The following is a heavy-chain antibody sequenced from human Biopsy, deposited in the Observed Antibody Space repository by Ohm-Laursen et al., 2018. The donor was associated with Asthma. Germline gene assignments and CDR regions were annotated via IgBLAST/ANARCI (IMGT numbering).Heavy chain of an antibody. CDR1: GYNFISFA. V-gene: IGHV1-3*04. D-gene: IGHD3-9*01. Sequence: SVKVSCKASGYNFISFAIHWVRRAPGQRLEWMGWVNTGNGDTKYSQKFQGRVTITRDTSASTAYMELRGLRSEDTATYYCARTYYDFLTGQVKDVFGVWGQGTMVTVSS. CDR2: VNTGNGDT. J-gene: IGHJ3*01. CDR3: ARTYYDFLTGQVKDVFGV.